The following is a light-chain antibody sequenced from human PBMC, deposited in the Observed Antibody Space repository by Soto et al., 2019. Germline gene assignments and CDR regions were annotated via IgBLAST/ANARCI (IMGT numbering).Light chain of an antibody. CDR2: GAF. Sequence: EIAWTQAPATLSLSPVERATLSCRPSQSVSSPLLQLYSAKPGPAPRLLIYGAFSRAPGIPGRFRGRGSRHDFPINIRRVEAEGFGVYYCQPCGRPPITFGPGTRMEIK. CDR3: QPCGRPPIT. V-gene: IGKV3-20*01. CDR1: QSVSSPL. J-gene: IGKJ5*01.